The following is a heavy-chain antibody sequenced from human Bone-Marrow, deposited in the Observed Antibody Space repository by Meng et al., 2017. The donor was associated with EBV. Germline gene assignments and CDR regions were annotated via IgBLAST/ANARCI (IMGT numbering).Heavy chain of an antibody. V-gene: IGHV4-34*01. CDR1: GGSFSGSY. CDR2: INHSGST. Sequence: VQVTHGGAGRLSPPATLALTVSFIGGSFSGSYWGGPRQPPGKGLEWIGEINHSGSTNYSQSLKSRVTISVDTSKNQFSLKLSSVTAADTAVYYCARSAKGYFGLWGRGTLVTVSS. CDR3: ARSAKGYFGL. J-gene: IGHJ2*01.